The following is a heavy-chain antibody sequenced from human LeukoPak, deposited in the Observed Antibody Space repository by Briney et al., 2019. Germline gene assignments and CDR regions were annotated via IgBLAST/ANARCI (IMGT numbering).Heavy chain of an antibody. V-gene: IGHV3-21*01. CDR1: GFTFSSYS. J-gene: IGHJ3*02. CDR3: ARDTGIVVVPAAPPRGDAFDI. CDR2: ISSSSSYI. Sequence: GGSLRLSCAASGFTFSSYSMNWVRQAPGKGLEWVSSISSSSSYIYYADSVKGRFTISRDNAKNSLYLQMNSLRAEDTAVYYCARDTGIVVVPAAPPRGDAFDIWGQGAMVTVSS. D-gene: IGHD2-2*01.